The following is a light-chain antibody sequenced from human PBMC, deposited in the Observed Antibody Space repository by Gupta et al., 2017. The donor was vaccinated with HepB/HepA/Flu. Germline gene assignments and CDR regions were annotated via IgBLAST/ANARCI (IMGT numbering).Light chain of an antibody. Sequence: QYALTQPRSVSGSPGQSVTISCTGTSSDVGGYNYVSWYQQHPSKAPKLMIYDVSKRPSGVPDRFSGSKSGNTASLTISGLQAEDEADYYCCSYAGSYTLVFGGGTKLTVL. J-gene: IGLJ2*01. CDR1: SSDVGGYNY. V-gene: IGLV2-11*01. CDR3: CSYAGSYTLV. CDR2: DVS.